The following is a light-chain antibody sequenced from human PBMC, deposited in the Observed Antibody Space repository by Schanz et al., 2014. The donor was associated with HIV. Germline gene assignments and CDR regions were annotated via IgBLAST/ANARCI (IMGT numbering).Light chain of an antibody. CDR3: SSYAGSNNVV. CDR1: SSDVGSYNL. J-gene: IGLJ2*01. Sequence: QSALTQPASVSGSPGQSITISCTGTSSDVGSYNLVSWYQQHLGKAPKLMIYEGSKRPSGVSNRFSGSKSGNTASLTVSGLQAEDEADYYCSSYAGSNNVVFGGGTKLTVL. CDR2: EGS. V-gene: IGLV2-14*02.